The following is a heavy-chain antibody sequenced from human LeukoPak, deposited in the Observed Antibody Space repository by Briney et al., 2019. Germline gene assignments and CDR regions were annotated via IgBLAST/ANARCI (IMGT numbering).Heavy chain of an antibody. J-gene: IGHJ4*02. Sequence: ASVKVSCKASGYTFTSYYMHWVRQAPGQGLEWMGIINPSGGSTSYAQKFQGRVTMTRDTSTSTVYMELSSLRSEDTAVYDCARDLGIVVVVAATPGVDYWGQGTLVTVSS. CDR1: GYTFTSYY. CDR3: ARDLGIVVVVAATPGVDY. V-gene: IGHV1-46*01. D-gene: IGHD2-15*01. CDR2: INPSGGST.